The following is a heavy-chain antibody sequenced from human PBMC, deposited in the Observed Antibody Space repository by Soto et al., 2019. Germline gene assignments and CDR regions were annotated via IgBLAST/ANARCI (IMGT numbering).Heavy chain of an antibody. CDR3: TTAHGYCSGGSCYYFDY. CDR2: IKSKTDGGTT. D-gene: IGHD2-15*01. V-gene: IGHV3-15*01. Sequence: EVQLVESGGGLVKPGGSLRLSCAASGFTFSNAWMSWVRQAPGKGLEWVGRIKSKTDGGTTDYAAPVKGRFTISRDDSKNTLYLQMNSLKTEDTAVYYCTTAHGYCSGGSCYYFDYWGQGTLVTVSS. CDR1: GFTFSNAW. J-gene: IGHJ4*02.